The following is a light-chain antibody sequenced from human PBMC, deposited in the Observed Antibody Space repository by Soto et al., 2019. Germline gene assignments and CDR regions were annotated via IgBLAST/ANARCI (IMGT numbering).Light chain of an antibody. CDR1: SSDVGGYIY. Sequence: QYVLTQPASVSGYPGQPITISCTGTSSDVGGYIYVSWYQQHPGKAPKLMIYEVSNRPSGVSNRFSGSKSGNTASLTISGLQAEDEADYYCSSYTSSSSRVFGTGTKVTVL. J-gene: IGLJ1*01. CDR2: EVS. V-gene: IGLV2-14*01. CDR3: SSYTSSSSRV.